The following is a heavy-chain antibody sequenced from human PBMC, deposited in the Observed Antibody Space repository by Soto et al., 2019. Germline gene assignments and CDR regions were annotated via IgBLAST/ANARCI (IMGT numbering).Heavy chain of an antibody. CDR3: ARGTTTSAFSAMDV. Sequence: QVQLVESGGGVVQPGRSLRLSCAASGFTFSNNAMDWVRQAPGKGLEWVAVISYDGSNKYIAESVKGRFTISRDNSKNTLVLQMNSLRAEDTAVYYFARGTTTSAFSAMDVWGQGTTVTVSS. J-gene: IGHJ6*02. D-gene: IGHD1-1*01. V-gene: IGHV3-30-3*01. CDR1: GFTFSNNA. CDR2: ISYDGSNK.